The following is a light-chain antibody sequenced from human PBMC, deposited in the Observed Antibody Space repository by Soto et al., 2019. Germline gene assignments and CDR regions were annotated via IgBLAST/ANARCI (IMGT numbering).Light chain of an antibody. V-gene: IGKV1-39*01. Sequence: DIQMTQSPSSLSASVGDRVTITCRASQSISSCLNWYQQKPGKAPNLLIYGAYNLQSGVPSRFSGSESGTDFILTISSLQPEDFATYYCQQIYAAPVTFGQGTKVEIK. J-gene: IGKJ1*01. CDR1: QSISSC. CDR2: GAY. CDR3: QQIYAAPVT.